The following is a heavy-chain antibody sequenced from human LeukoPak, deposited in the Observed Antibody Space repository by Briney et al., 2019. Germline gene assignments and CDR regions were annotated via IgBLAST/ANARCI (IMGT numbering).Heavy chain of an antibody. Sequence: SVKVSCKASGGTFSSYAISWVRQAPGQGLEWMGGIIPIFGTANYAQKFQGRVTITADESTSTAYMELSSLRSEDTAVYYCARPGVVPAARYYYYMDVWGKGTTVTVSS. CDR3: ARPGVVPAARYYYYMDV. CDR1: GGTFSSYA. J-gene: IGHJ6*03. CDR2: IIPIFGTA. D-gene: IGHD2-2*01. V-gene: IGHV1-69*13.